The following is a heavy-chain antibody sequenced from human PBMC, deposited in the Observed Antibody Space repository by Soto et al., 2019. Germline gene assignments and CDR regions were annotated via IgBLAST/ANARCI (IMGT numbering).Heavy chain of an antibody. V-gene: IGHV1-69*13. Sequence: SVKVSCKASGGTFSSYAISWVRQAPGQGLEWMGGIIPIFGTANYAQKFQGRVTITADESTSTAYMELSSLRSEDTAVYYCASGGSSGWNNHQFDYWGQGTLVTVYS. J-gene: IGHJ4*02. CDR2: IIPIFGTA. D-gene: IGHD6-19*01. CDR3: ASGGSSGWNNHQFDY. CDR1: GGTFSSYA.